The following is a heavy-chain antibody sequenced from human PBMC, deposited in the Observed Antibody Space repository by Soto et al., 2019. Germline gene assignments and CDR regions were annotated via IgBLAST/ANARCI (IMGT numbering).Heavy chain of an antibody. CDR2: IIPIFGTA. CDR1: GGTFSIYA. Sequence: SVKVSCKASGGTFSIYAISWVRQAPGQGLEWMGGIIPIFGTANYAQKFQGRVTITADESTSTAYMELSSLRSEDTAVYYCARVNLESYDPYYYYYGMDVWGQGTTVTVSS. D-gene: IGHD3-16*01. CDR3: ARVNLESYDPYYYYYGMDV. V-gene: IGHV1-69*13. J-gene: IGHJ6*02.